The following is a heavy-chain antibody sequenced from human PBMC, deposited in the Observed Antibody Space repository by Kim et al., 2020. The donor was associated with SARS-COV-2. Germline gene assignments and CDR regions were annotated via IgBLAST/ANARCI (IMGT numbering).Heavy chain of an antibody. CDR1: GGSFSAYY. Sequence: SETLSLTCAVYGGSFSAYYWSWIRQPPGKGLEWLGDITHSGSPNYNPYFQKRVSISVDTSTNRSSFRLSSVISVDETVFYYSTAGRQLLVRPIFYYFVD. V-gene: IGHV4-34*01. D-gene: IGHD3-3*01. J-gene: IGHJ4*01. CDR3: STAGRQLLVRPIFYYFVD. CDR2: ITHSGSP.